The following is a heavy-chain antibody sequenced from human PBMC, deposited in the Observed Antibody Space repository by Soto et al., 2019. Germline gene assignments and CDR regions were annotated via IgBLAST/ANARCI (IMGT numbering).Heavy chain of an antibody. CDR2: INHRGRT. V-gene: IGHV4-34*01. D-gene: IGHD1-26*01. J-gene: IGHJ4*02. CDR1: GESFSGYY. Sequence: LSLTCAVYGESFSGYYWSWIRQPPGKGLEWIGEINHRGRTSYNSSLKSRVTISVDTSKNQFSLNLNYVTAADTAVYYCARAPKCESYYRYWGKGTMGTVSS. CDR3: ARAPKCESYYRY.